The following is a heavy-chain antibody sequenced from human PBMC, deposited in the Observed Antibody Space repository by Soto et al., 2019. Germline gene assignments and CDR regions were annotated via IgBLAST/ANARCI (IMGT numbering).Heavy chain of an antibody. CDR1: GFTFSSYA. D-gene: IGHD6-19*01. J-gene: IGHJ4*02. V-gene: IGHV3-23*01. CDR3: AKDRSSSAWFLDY. Sequence: EVQLLESGGGLVQPGGSLRLSCAASGFTFSSYAMSWVRQAPGKGLECVSGISGSGDSTYYADSVKGRFTISRDNSTKTLYLQLNSLRAEDPAVYYCAKDRSSSAWFLDYWGQGTLVTVSS. CDR2: ISGSGDST.